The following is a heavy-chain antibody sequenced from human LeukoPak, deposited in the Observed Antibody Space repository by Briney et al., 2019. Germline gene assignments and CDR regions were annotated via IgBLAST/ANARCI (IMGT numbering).Heavy chain of an antibody. Sequence: PGGSLRLSCAASGFTFSNYAMTWVRQAPGKGLEWVSAISESGVNTYYADSVKGRFIISRDNSKNALYLQMNSLRAEDTAVYYCAKWDEYSSSSLDYWGQGTLVTVSS. CDR3: AKWDEYSSSSLDY. CDR2: ISESGVNT. V-gene: IGHV3-23*01. CDR1: GFTFSNYA. J-gene: IGHJ4*02. D-gene: IGHD6-6*01.